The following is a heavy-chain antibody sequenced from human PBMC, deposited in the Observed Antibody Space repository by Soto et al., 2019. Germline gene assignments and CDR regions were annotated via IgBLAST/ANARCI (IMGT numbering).Heavy chain of an antibody. D-gene: IGHD2-2*01. CDR1: GGSISSGGYY. Sequence: TSETLSLTCTVSGGSISSGGYYWSWIRQHPGKGLEGIGYIYYSGSTYYNPSLKSRVTISVDTSKNQFSLKLSSVTAADTAVYYCARGIVVVPAAPGGYYYMDVWGKGTTVTVSS. V-gene: IGHV4-31*03. CDR3: ARGIVVVPAAPGGYYYMDV. J-gene: IGHJ6*03. CDR2: IYYSGST.